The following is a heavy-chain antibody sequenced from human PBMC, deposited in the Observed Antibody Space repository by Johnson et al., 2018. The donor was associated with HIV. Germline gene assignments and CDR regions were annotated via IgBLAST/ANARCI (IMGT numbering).Heavy chain of an antibody. V-gene: IGHV3-66*01. CDR1: GFTVSSNY. J-gene: IGHJ3*02. D-gene: IGHD5-24*01. CDR2: IYSGGST. Sequence: VPLVESGGGLVQPGGSLRLSCAASGFTVSSNYMSWVRQAPGKGLEWVSVIYSGGSTYYADSVKGRFTISRDNSKNTLYLQMNSLRAEDTAVYYCARACRDGYTCDAFDIWGQGTMVTVSS. CDR3: ARACRDGYTCDAFDI.